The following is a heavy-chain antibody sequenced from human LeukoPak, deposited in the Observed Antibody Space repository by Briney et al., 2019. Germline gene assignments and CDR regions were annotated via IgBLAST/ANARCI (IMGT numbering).Heavy chain of an antibody. Sequence: GGSLRLSCAASGSTFSSYGINWVRQAPGKGLEWVSFIGTTSSYIYYADSVKGRFTISRDNAKNSVYLQMSSLGAEDTAVYYCARDSYGWHDRWDYWGQGTLVTVSS. D-gene: IGHD1-1*01. CDR1: GSTFSSYG. J-gene: IGHJ4*02. CDR3: ARDSYGWHDRWDY. CDR2: IGTTSSYI. V-gene: IGHV3-21*01.